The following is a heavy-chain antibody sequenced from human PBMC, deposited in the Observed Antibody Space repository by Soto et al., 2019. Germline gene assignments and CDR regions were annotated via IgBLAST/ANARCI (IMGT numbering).Heavy chain of an antibody. J-gene: IGHJ6*02. CDR1: GGTFSSYA. V-gene: IGHV1-69*06. CDR2: IIPIFGTA. Sequence: SVKVSCKASGGTFSSYAISWVRQAPGQGLEWMGGIIPIFGTANYAQKFQGRVTITADKSTSTAYMELSSLRSEDTAVYYCASSGFAIYYYYYGMDVWGQGTTVTVSS. D-gene: IGHD3-10*01. CDR3: ASSGFAIYYYYYGMDV.